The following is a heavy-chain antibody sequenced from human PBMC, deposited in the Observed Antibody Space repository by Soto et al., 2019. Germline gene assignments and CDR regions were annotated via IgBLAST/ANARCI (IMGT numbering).Heavy chain of an antibody. V-gene: IGHV4-39*01. CDR3: ATSQKGYNWNYFDH. D-gene: IGHD1-20*01. CDR1: GASISGSYYY. CDR2: VFYTGFT. Sequence: LSLTCAVSGASISGSYYYWAWLRQSPGKGPEWIGSVFYTGFTSYNPSLESRVSVSVDTSKSQFSLKLSAVTAADTAVYYCATSQKGYNWNYFDHWGQGALVTVS. J-gene: IGHJ4*02.